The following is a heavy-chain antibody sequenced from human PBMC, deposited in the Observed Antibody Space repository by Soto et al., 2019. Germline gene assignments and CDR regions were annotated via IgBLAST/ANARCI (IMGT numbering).Heavy chain of an antibody. V-gene: IGHV4-39*07. Sequence: SETLSLTCTVSGGSISSSSYYWGWIRQPPGKGLEWIGHIYDSGSTYNNPSLKSRVTISADTSKNQFSLKQRSVTATDTAVYYCSRDKVARYCSSTSCYYYYGMDVWGQGTTVTVSS. D-gene: IGHD2-2*01. CDR3: SRDKVARYCSSTSCYYYYGMDV. J-gene: IGHJ6*02. CDR2: IYDSGST. CDR1: GGSISSSSYY.